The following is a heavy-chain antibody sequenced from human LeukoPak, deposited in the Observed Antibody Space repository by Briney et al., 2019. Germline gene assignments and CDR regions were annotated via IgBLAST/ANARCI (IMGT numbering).Heavy chain of an antibody. D-gene: IGHD3-22*01. V-gene: IGHV4-59*08. J-gene: IGHJ3*02. CDR1: GGSISSYY. CDR3: ARLNYYDSSGYYSPHDAFDI. Sequence: PSETLSLTCTVSGGSISSYYWSWIRQPPVKGLEWIGYIYYSGSTNYNPSLKSRVTISVDTSKNQFSLKLSSVTAADTAVYYCARLNYYDSSGYYSPHDAFDIWGQGTMVTVSS. CDR2: IYYSGST.